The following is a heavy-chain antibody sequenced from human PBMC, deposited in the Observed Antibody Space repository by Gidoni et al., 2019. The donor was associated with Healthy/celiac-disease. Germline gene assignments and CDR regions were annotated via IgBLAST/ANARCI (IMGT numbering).Heavy chain of an antibody. Sequence: QLQLQESGPGLVKPSETLSLTCTVSGGSIRSSSYYWGWIRQPPGKGLEWIGSIYYSGSTYYNPSLKSRVTISVDTSKNQFSLKLSSVTAADTAVYYCASGYYGSGSLHWDYYYYYGMDVWGQGTTVTVSS. D-gene: IGHD3-10*01. CDR1: GGSIRSSSYY. CDR2: IYYSGST. CDR3: ASGYYGSGSLHWDYYYYYGMDV. V-gene: IGHV4-39*01. J-gene: IGHJ6*02.